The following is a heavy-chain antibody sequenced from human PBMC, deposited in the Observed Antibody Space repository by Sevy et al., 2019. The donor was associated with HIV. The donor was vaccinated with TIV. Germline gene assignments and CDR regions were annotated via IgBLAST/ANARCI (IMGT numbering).Heavy chain of an antibody. D-gene: IGHD6-19*01. CDR2: IYSDGTT. Sequence: GGSLRLSCAASGFSVSRNHINWVRQAPGKGQEWISVIYSDGTTQYADSVKGRFTISRDTSINTVYLQVSSLRADDTAVYYCARRLSSAWYFDFWGQGTLVTVSS. V-gene: IGHV3-53*01. CDR1: GFSVSRNH. J-gene: IGHJ4*02. CDR3: ARRLSSAWYFDF.